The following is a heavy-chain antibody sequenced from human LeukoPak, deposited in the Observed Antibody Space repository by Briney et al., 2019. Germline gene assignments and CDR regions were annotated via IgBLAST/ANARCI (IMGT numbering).Heavy chain of an antibody. D-gene: IGHD3-22*01. V-gene: IGHV3-23*01. Sequence: GGSLRLSCVVSGFTFSTYAMSWVRQAPGKGLEWVSTISGGGGTTYYADSLKGRFTISRDSSKNTLYLQMNSLRAEDTAVYYCAKSATTSGYTIGDFDSWGQGTLVTVSS. CDR2: ISGGGGTT. CDR1: GFTFSTYA. J-gene: IGHJ4*02. CDR3: AKSATTSGYTIGDFDS.